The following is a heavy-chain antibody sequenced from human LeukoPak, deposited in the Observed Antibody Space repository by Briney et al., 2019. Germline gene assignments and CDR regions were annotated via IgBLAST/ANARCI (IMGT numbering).Heavy chain of an antibody. CDR1: GVTFSSYS. J-gene: IGHJ4*02. Sequence: GGSLRLSCAASGVTFSSYSMNWVRRAPGQGLEWVSSISSSSSYIYYADSVNGRFTISRDNAKNSLYLQMNSLRAEDTAVYYCARDFGTYYYDSSGYSWGQGTLVTVSS. D-gene: IGHD3-22*01. CDR3: ARDFGTYYYDSSGYS. V-gene: IGHV3-21*01. CDR2: ISSSSSYI.